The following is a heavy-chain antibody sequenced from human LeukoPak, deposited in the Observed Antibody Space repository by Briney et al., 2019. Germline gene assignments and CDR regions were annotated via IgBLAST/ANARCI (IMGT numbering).Heavy chain of an antibody. CDR2: IYYSGST. J-gene: IGHJ4*02. D-gene: IGHD3-10*01. Sequence: SETLSLTCTVSGGSISSSSYYWGWIRQPPGKGLEWIGSIYYSGSTYYNPSLKSRVTISVDTSKNQFSLKLSSVTAADTAVYYCARSGIVDYWDQGTLVTVSS. CDR3: ARSGIVDY. CDR1: GGSISSSSYY. V-gene: IGHV4-39*01.